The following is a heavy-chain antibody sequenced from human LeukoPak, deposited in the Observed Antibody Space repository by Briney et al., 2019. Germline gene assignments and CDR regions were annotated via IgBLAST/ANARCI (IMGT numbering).Heavy chain of an antibody. D-gene: IGHD3-16*01. Sequence: PSETLSLTCGVSGGSFSGYYWGWIRQSPGKGLEWIGEINESGSTDYNPSLMSRVTISVDTSKNQFSLKLNSVTAADTAVYYCARHGGQNWFDPWGQGTLVTVSS. CDR2: INESGST. CDR3: ARHGGQNWFDP. J-gene: IGHJ5*02. CDR1: GGSFSGYY. V-gene: IGHV4-34*01.